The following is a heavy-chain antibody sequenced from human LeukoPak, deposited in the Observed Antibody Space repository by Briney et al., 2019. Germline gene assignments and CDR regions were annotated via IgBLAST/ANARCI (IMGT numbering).Heavy chain of an antibody. V-gene: IGHV3-30*02. J-gene: IGHJ4*02. CDR3: AKDFECVGVRYYFDY. CDR1: GFTFSYYG. CDR2: IRYDGSNK. Sequence: GGSLRLSCAASGFTFSYYGMHWVRQAPGKGLEWVAFIRYDGSNKYYADSVKGRFTISRDNSKNTLYLQMNSLRAEDTAVYYCAKDFECVGVRYYFDYWGQGTLVTVSS. D-gene: IGHD3-3*01.